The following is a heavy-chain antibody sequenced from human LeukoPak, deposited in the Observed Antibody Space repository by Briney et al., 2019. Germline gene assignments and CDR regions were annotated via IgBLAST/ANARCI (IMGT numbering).Heavy chain of an antibody. CDR2: ISTYNGNT. V-gene: IGHV1-18*01. Sequence: ASVKVSCKASGYTFTSYGISWVRQAPGQGLEWMGWISTYNGNTNYAQKLQGRVTMTTDTSTNIAYMELRSLRSDDTAVYYCARASASTVTSPWGQGTLVTLYS. D-gene: IGHD4-17*01. CDR3: ARASASTVTSP. J-gene: IGHJ5*02. CDR1: GYTFTSYG.